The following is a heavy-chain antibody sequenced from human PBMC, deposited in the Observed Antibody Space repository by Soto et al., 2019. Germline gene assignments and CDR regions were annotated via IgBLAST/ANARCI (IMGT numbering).Heavy chain of an antibody. D-gene: IGHD5-18*01. CDR2: ISSSSSYI. V-gene: IGHV3-21*01. Sequence: GGSLRLSCAASGFTFSSYSMNWVRQAPGKGLEWVSSISSSSSYIYYADSVKGRFTISRDNAKNSLYLQMNSLRAEDTAVYYCARPTAMVTEVIVWGQGTLVTVS. J-gene: IGHJ4*02. CDR3: ARPTAMVTEVIV. CDR1: GFTFSSYS.